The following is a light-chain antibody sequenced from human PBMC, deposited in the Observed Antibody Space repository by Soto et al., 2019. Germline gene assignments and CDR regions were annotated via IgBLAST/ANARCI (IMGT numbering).Light chain of an antibody. CDR3: QQYIRRPLS. CDR1: QDVTNS. V-gene: IGKV3-15*01. J-gene: IGKJ5*01. CDR2: DAS. Sequence: EILMTQSPATLSLSPGEGVTLSCRAAQDVTNSVAWYQQKSGQAPRLLIYDASARASGASARFSGSGSGTDFTLTISGLQAEDFAVYFCQQYIRRPLSFGQGTRLEIK.